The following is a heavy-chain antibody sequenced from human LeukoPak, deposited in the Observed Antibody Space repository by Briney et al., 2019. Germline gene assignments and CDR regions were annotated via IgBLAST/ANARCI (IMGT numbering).Heavy chain of an antibody. D-gene: IGHD3-3*01. V-gene: IGHV1-2*02. Sequence: ASVKVSCKASRYTFNGHYMHWVRQAPGQGLEWMGWINPNSGGTNYAQKFQGRVTMTRDTSISTAYMELSRLRSDDTAVYYCARGHYDFWSGYYERQDNYYYYYMDVWGKGTTVTVSS. CDR1: RYTFNGHY. CDR3: ARGHYDFWSGYYERQDNYYYYYMDV. CDR2: INPNSGGT. J-gene: IGHJ6*03.